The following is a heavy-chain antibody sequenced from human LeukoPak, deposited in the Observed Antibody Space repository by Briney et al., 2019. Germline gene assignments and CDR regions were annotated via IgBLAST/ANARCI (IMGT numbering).Heavy chain of an antibody. CDR1: GGSFSGYY. Sequence: SETLSLTCAVYGGSFSGYYWSWIRQPPGKGQEWIGEINHSGSTNYNPSLKSRVTISVDTSKNQFSLKLSSVTAADTAVYYCARVDYRDGYNVDYWGQGTLVTVSS. V-gene: IGHV4-34*01. J-gene: IGHJ4*02. D-gene: IGHD5-24*01. CDR3: ARVDYRDGYNVDY. CDR2: INHSGST.